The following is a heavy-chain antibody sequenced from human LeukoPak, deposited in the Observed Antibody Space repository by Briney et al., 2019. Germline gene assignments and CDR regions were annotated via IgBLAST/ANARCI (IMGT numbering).Heavy chain of an antibody. Sequence: SETLCLTCTASGGSISSYYWSWIRQPPGKGLEWIGRIYTSGSTNYNPALKSRVTISVDTSKNQFSLKLSSVTAADTAVYYCARLYSGSYSPYWYFDLWGRGTLVTVSS. CDR3: ARLYSGSYSPYWYFDL. J-gene: IGHJ2*01. V-gene: IGHV4-4*07. D-gene: IGHD1-26*01. CDR1: GGSISSYY. CDR2: IYTSGST.